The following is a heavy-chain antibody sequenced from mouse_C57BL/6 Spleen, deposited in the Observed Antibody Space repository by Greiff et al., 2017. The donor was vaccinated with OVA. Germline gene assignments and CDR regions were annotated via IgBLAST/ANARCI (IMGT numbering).Heavy chain of an antibody. CDR1: GFTFSSYG. J-gene: IGHJ2*01. D-gene: IGHD1-1*01. V-gene: IGHV5-6*02. CDR2: ISSGGSYT. Sequence: EVKLVESGGDLVKPGGSLKLSCAASGFTFSSYGMSWVRQTPDKRLEWVATISSGGSYTYYPDSVKGRFTISRDNAKNTLYLQMSSLKSEDTAMYYCARLLTRYYSLDYWGQGTTLTVSS. CDR3: ARLLTRYYSLDY.